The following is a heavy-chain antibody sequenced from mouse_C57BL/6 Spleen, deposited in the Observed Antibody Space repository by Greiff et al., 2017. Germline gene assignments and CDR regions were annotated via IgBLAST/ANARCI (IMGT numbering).Heavy chain of an antibody. V-gene: IGHV1-55*01. CDR2: IYPGSGST. CDR3: GRSGGVATGGDD. J-gene: IGHJ2*01. Sequence: VQLQQSGAELVKPGASVKMSCKASGYTFTSYWITWVKQRPGQGLEWIGDIYPGSGSTNYNEKFKSKATLTVDTSSSTAYMQLSSLTSEDSAVYLWGRSGGVATGGDDWGQGTTSTGSS. CDR1: GYTFTSYW. D-gene: IGHD3-1*01.